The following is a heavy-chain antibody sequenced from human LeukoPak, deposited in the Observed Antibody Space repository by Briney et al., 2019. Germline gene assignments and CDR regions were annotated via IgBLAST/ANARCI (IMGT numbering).Heavy chain of an antibody. CDR1: GFSFRNTW. Sequence: GGSLRLSCTASGFSFRNTWMSWVRQAPGKGLEWVANIKQDGSEKYYVDSVKGRFTISRDNAKNSLYLQMNSLRAEDTTVYYCARDRITMVRAGFHYYYGMDVWGQGTTVTVSS. CDR3: ARDRITMVRAGFHYYYGMDV. V-gene: IGHV3-7*01. CDR2: IKQDGSEK. D-gene: IGHD3-10*01. J-gene: IGHJ6*02.